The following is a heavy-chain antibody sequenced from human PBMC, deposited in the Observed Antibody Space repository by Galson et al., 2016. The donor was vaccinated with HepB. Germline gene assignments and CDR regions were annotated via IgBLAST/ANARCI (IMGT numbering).Heavy chain of an antibody. CDR3: AKATYSGTYFES. J-gene: IGHJ4*02. CDR2: ISYDANNN. V-gene: IGHV3-30*18. D-gene: IGHD3-10*01. Sequence: SLRLSCAASGFIFSNFGMHWVRQAPGKGLEWVAVISYDANNNYYEDSVKGRFTISRDNSKNTLYLQLNSLRGDDTAVYYCAKATYSGTYFESWGQGTLVTVSS. CDR1: GFIFSNFG.